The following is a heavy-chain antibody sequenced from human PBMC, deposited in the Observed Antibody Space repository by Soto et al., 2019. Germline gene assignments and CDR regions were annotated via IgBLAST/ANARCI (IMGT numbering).Heavy chain of an antibody. V-gene: IGHV4-31*03. Sequence: QVQLQESGPGLVKPSQTLSLTCTVSGGSISSGGYYWSWIRQHPGKGLEWIGYIYYSGSTYYNPSLKSRVTISVDTSKNQFSRKLSSVTAADTAVYYCARVDGGPRYCSGGSGYHFDYWGQGTLVTVSS. D-gene: IGHD2-15*01. CDR2: IYYSGST. CDR3: ARVDGGPRYCSGGSGYHFDY. J-gene: IGHJ4*02. CDR1: GGSISSGGYY.